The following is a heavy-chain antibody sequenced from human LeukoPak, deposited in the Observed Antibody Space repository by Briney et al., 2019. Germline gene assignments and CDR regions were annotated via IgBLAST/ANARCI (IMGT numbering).Heavy chain of an antibody. Sequence: ASVKVTCKASGYTFTSYGISWVRQAPGQGLEWMGWISAYNGNTNYAQKLQGRVTMTTDTSTSTAYMELRSLRSDDTAVYYCARALNGIQLWSTYYYYHMDVWGKGTTVTASS. D-gene: IGHD5-18*01. V-gene: IGHV1-18*01. CDR2: ISAYNGNT. CDR1: GYTFTSYG. CDR3: ARALNGIQLWSTYYYYHMDV. J-gene: IGHJ6*03.